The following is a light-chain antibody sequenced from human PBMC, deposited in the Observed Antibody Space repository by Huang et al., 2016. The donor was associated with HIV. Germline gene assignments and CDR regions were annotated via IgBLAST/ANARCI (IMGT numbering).Light chain of an antibody. CDR1: QTISTY. CDR2: GAS. Sequence: DIQMTQSPSSLSASVGDRVTITCRASQTISTYLNWYQQKPGKAPDLLIYGASILQSGVPSRCSGAGSGTNFTLTIRSLQPEDYATYYCQQTYTSVLTFGPGTTVDI. CDR3: QQTYTSVLT. J-gene: IGKJ3*01. V-gene: IGKV1-39*01.